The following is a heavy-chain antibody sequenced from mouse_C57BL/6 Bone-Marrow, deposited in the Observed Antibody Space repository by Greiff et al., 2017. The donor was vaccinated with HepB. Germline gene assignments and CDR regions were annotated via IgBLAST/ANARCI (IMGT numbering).Heavy chain of an antibody. Sequence: QVQLQQPGAELVMPGASVKLSCKASGYTFTSYWMHWVKQRPGQGLEWIGKIDPSDSYTNYNQKFKGKSTLTVEKSSSTAYMQLSSLTSEDSAVYYCARNEYGGYYQAWFAYWGQGTLVTVSA. J-gene: IGHJ3*01. CDR1: GYTFTSYW. CDR3: ARNEYGGYYQAWFAY. D-gene: IGHD2-3*01. CDR2: IDPSDSYT. V-gene: IGHV1-69*01.